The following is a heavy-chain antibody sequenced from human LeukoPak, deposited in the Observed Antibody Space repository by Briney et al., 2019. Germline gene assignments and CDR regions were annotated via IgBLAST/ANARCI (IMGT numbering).Heavy chain of an antibody. CDR1: GFTFSSYG. V-gene: IGHV3-30*18. D-gene: IGHD3-10*01. CDR2: ISYDGSNK. CDR3: AKDGVPSRWFGRNYFDY. J-gene: IGHJ4*02. Sequence: PGGSLRLSCAASGFTFSSYGMHWVRQAPGKGLEWVAVISYDGSNKYYADSVKGRFTISRDNSKNTLYLKMNNLRAEDTAVYYCAKDGVPSRWFGRNYFDYWGQGTLVTVSS.